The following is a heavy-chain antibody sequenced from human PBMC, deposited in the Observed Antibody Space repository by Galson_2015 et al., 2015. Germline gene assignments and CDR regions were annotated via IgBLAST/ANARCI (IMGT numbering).Heavy chain of an antibody. Sequence: CAISGDSVSSNSAAWNWIRQSPSRGLEWLGRTYHRSKWYNDYAVSVKSRISLNPDTSKNQVSLQLSSVTPGDTAVYYCVRDGYDYIWGSYRYFDSWGQGTLVTVSS. CDR1: GDSVSSNSAA. J-gene: IGHJ4*02. D-gene: IGHD3-16*02. CDR3: VRDGYDYIWGSYRYFDS. CDR2: TYHRSKWYN. V-gene: IGHV6-1*01.